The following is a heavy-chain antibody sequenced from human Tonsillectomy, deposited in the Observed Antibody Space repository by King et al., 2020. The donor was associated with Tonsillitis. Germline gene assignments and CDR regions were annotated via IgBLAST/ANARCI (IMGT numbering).Heavy chain of an antibody. D-gene: IGHD3-16*01. Sequence: VQLVESGGGVVQPGRSLRLSCAASGFTFSSNAMHWVRQAPGKGLEWVAVISYDESNKYYADSVKGRFTITRDTSNNTLYLQMNSQRPEDTAVYFCASDLLRILGGASAFDYWGQGALVTVSS. CDR1: GFTFSSNA. J-gene: IGHJ4*02. CDR3: ASDLLRILGGASAFDY. V-gene: IGHV3-30*04. CDR2: ISYDESNK.